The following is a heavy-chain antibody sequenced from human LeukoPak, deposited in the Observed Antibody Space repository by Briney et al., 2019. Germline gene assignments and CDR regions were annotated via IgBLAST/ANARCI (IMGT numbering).Heavy chain of an antibody. CDR1: GFTFSSYE. Sequence: XGSXRLSCAASGFTFSSYEMNWVRQAPGKGLEWVSYISSSGSTIYYADSVKGRFTISRDNAKNSLYLQMNSLRAEDTAVYYCAGLVAVAFDIWGQGTMVTXSS. D-gene: IGHD2-15*01. CDR3: AGLVAVAFDI. V-gene: IGHV3-48*03. J-gene: IGHJ3*02. CDR2: ISSSGSTI.